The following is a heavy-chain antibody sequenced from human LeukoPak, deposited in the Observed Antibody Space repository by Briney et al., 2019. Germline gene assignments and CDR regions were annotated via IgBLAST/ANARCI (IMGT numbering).Heavy chain of an antibody. D-gene: IGHD2-15*01. V-gene: IGHV3-11*01. CDR2: LSPGGNMV. J-gene: IGHJ6*03. Sequence: GGSLRLSCAASGFTFSDYYMGWMRQTPDKGLEWVSYLSPGGNMVYYVASVKGRFTISRDNDESSLYIQMNSLRAEDTAVYYCGRVGGLLKPFRAGVSTSVASWAKGTPVPVS. CDR1: GFTFSDYY. CDR3: GRVGGLLKPFRAGVSTSVAS.